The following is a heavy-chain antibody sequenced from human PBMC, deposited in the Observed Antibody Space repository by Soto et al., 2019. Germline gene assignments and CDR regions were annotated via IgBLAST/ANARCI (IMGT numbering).Heavy chain of an antibody. CDR1: GYPFVTYG. Sequence: IQLLQSGAEVKKPGTSVKVSCKASGYPFVTYGISWVRQAPGQGPEWLGWITPHNGDTNYAQKVQGRFTMTTDSATSTAYLEVRSLRSDDTAVYHCARLAPCSGGDTCYSRALDYWGQGTLVTVSS. D-gene: IGHD2-15*01. V-gene: IGHV1-18*01. CDR2: ITPHNGDT. CDR3: ARLAPCSGGDTCYSRALDY. J-gene: IGHJ4*02.